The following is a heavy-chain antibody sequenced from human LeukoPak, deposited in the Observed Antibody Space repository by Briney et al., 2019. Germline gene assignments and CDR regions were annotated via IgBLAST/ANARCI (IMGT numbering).Heavy chain of an antibody. J-gene: IGHJ4*02. D-gene: IGHD4-17*01. CDR2: INPNSGGT. V-gene: IGHV1-2*02. Sequence: ASVKVSCKASGYTFTGYHMHWVRQAPGQGLEWMGWINPNSGGTNYAQKFQGRVTMTRDTSISTAYMELSRLRSDDTAVYYCARCRTFGQWLRFYGDYVHFDYWGQGTLVTVSS. CDR3: ARCRTFGQWLRFYGDYVHFDY. CDR1: GYTFTGYH.